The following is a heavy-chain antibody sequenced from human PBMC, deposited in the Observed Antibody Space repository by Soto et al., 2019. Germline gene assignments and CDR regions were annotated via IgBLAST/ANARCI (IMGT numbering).Heavy chain of an antibody. D-gene: IGHD3-3*01. Sequence: QVQLVESGGGVVQPGRSLRLSCAASGFTFSSYAMHWVRQAPGKGLEWVAVISYDGSNKYYVKGRFTISRDNSKNTLYLQMNSLRPEDTAVYYCARDKRDLRFLEWSYYFDFWGKGTLVTVSS. CDR2: ISYDGSNK. V-gene: IGHV3-30-3*01. J-gene: IGHJ4*02. CDR3: ARDKRDLRFLEWSYYFDF. CDR1: GFTFSSYA.